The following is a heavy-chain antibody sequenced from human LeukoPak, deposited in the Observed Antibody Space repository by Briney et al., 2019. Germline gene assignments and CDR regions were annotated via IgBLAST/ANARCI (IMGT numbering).Heavy chain of an antibody. V-gene: IGHV3-23*01. J-gene: IGHJ4*02. D-gene: IGHD6-19*01. CDR2: IRSSGGST. CDR3: AKEVRESAWYYFDY. Sequence: GGSLRLSCAASGFTFSTYAMSGVRQAPGKGLEWVSGIRSSGGSTYYSDSVKGRFTISRDNSKNTLYLQMNSLRAEDTAVYYCAKEVRESAWYYFDYWGQGTLVTVSS. CDR1: GFTFSTYA.